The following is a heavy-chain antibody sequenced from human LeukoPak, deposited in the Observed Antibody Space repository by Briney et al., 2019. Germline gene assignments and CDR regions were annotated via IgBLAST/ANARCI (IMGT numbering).Heavy chain of an antibody. CDR3: ASFGDQKGYYYYGMDV. CDR2: ISSSSTI. Sequence: GGSLRLSCAASGFTFSSYSMNWVRQAPGKGLEWVSYISSSSTIYYADSVKGRFTISRDNAKNSLYLQMNSPRDEDTAVYYCASFGDQKGYYYYGMDVWGQGTTVTVSS. J-gene: IGHJ6*02. D-gene: IGHD2-21*02. CDR1: GFTFSSYS. V-gene: IGHV3-48*02.